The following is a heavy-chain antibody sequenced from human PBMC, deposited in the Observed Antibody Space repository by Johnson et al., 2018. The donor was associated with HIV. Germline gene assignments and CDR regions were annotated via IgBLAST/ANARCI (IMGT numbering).Heavy chain of an antibody. Sequence: AASGFTVSTYYMTWVRQASGKGLELVSLLYSSGKTYYADSVKGRFTISRDYSKNLLYLQMNSLKTEDTAVYYCTTWPYYYDTSEDAFDIWGQGTMVTVSS. V-gene: IGHV3-53*01. CDR3: TTWPYYYDTSEDAFDI. CDR2: LYSSGKT. D-gene: IGHD3-22*01. J-gene: IGHJ3*02. CDR1: GFTVSTYY.